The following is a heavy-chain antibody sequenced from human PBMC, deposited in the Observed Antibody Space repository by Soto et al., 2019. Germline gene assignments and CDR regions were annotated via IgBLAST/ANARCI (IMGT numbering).Heavy chain of an antibody. CDR3: AREVYDILTGYFDAFDI. V-gene: IGHV4-59*12. D-gene: IGHD3-9*01. CDR1: GGSISSYY. Sequence: SETLSLTCTVSGGSISSYYWSWIRQPPGKGLEWIGYIYYSGSTNYNPSLKSRVTISVDTSKNQFSLKLSSVTAADTAVYYCAREVYDILTGYFDAFDIWGQGTMVTVSS. J-gene: IGHJ3*02. CDR2: IYYSGST.